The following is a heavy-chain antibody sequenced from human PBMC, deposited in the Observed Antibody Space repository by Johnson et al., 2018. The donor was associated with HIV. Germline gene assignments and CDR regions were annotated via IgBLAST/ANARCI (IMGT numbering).Heavy chain of an antibody. V-gene: IGHV3-30*04. CDR3: ARAVGGSYHDAFDS. J-gene: IGHJ3*02. Sequence: VQLVESGGGLVKPGGSLRLSCAASGFTFSSYAMHWVRQAPGKGLEWVAVISYDGSNKYYADSVKGRFTISRDNSKNTLYLQMNSLRAEDTALYYCARAVGGSYHDAFDSWGQGTMVTVSS. D-gene: IGHD1-26*01. CDR2: ISYDGSNK. CDR1: GFTFSSYA.